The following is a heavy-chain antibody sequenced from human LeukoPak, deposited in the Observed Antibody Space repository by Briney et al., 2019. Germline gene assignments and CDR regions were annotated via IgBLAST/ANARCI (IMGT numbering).Heavy chain of an antibody. V-gene: IGHV3-7*01. J-gene: IGHJ4*02. CDR3: AREPTSMGSDY. D-gene: IGHD5-18*01. CDR2: IKQDGSET. CDR1: GFTLSSHW. Sequence: GGSLRLSCAASGFTLSSHWMGWVRQAPGKGLEWVANIKQDGSETYYVGSVKGRFTISRDNAKNSLYLQMNSLRADDAAVYYCAREPTSMGSDYWGQGTLVTVSS.